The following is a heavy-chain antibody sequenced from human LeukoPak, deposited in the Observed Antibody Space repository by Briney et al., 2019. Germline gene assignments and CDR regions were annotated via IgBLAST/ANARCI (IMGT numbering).Heavy chain of an antibody. J-gene: IGHJ4*02. CDR3: ARSARLMKGVVEVTALDD. CDR1: GFTFRSYE. Sequence: GGSLTLSCEDSGFTFRSYEMNWVRQAPGKGLEWIAYLSSSGSAFSYADSVKGRFTIARDNAKNSVYLEMNCLRADDTAVYYCARSARLMKGVVEVTALDDWGQGTLVTVSS. V-gene: IGHV3-48*03. CDR2: LSSSGSAF. D-gene: IGHD3-3*01.